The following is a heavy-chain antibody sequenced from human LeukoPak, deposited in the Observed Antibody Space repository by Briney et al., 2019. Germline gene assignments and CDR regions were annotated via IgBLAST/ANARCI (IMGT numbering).Heavy chain of an antibody. Sequence: GGSLRLSCAGSGFTFSSYWMTWVRQAPGKGLEWVASIKQDGSEKYCVDSVKGRFTISRDNAKNSLYLLMNSLRAEDTAVYYCARDAYNWNIDVFDIWGQGTMVTVSS. V-gene: IGHV3-7*01. CDR1: GFTFSSYW. J-gene: IGHJ3*02. CDR3: ARDAYNWNIDVFDI. CDR2: IKQDGSEK. D-gene: IGHD1/OR15-1a*01.